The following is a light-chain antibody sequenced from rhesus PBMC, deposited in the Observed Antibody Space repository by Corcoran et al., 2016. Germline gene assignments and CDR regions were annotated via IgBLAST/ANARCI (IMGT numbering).Light chain of an antibody. Sequence: EIVMTQSPATLSLSPGERATLSCRASQSVGSTLAWYQQKPGQAPRLLIYYASSRATGIPDRFSGSGSGTEFTLTISSLDPEEVGVDYCQKYNDWPGTFGQGTKVEIK. CDR3: QKYNDWPGT. CDR1: QSVGST. J-gene: IGKJ1*01. V-gene: IGKV3-42*02. CDR2: YAS.